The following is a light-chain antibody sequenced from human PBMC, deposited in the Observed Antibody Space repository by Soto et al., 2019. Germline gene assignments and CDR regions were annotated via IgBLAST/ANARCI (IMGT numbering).Light chain of an antibody. CDR1: SSDVGNYDL. CDR3: CSYAGSSTYV. Sequence: QSALTQPASVSGSPGQSITISCTGTSSDVGNYDLVSWYQQLPGKAPKFILYEGSKRPSGVSNRFSGSKSGNTASLTISGLQAEDEADYYCCSYAGSSTYVFGTGTK. J-gene: IGLJ1*01. CDR2: EGS. V-gene: IGLV2-23*01.